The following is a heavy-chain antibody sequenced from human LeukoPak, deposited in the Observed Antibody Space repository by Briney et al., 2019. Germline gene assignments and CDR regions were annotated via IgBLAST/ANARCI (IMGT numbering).Heavy chain of an antibody. CDR1: GGSISSGDYY. J-gene: IGHJ4*02. CDR2: IYYSGST. CDR3: ARAGYDSSGYYSIDY. D-gene: IGHD3-22*01. V-gene: IGHV4-30-4*01. Sequence: SQTLSLTCTVSGGSISSGDYYWSWIRQPPGKGLEWIGYIYYSGSTYYNPSLKSRVTISVDTSKNQFSLKPSSVTAADTAVYYCARAGYDSSGYYSIDYWGQGTLVTVSS.